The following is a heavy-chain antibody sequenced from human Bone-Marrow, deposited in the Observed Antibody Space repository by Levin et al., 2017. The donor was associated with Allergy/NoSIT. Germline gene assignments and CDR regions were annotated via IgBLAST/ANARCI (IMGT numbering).Heavy chain of an antibody. J-gene: IGHJ5*02. CDR2: ISFDGSKE. Sequence: PGGSLRLSCAASGFTFSNYGMHWVRQAPGKGLELVAVISFDGSKEYYVDSVKGRFTVSRDSSKNTLYLQMNSLRAEDTAVYYCAREIGEGGNPTPLSESWGQGTLVTVSS. V-gene: IGHV3-30*03. D-gene: IGHD2-21*01. CDR3: AREIGEGGNPTPLSES. CDR1: GFTFSNYG.